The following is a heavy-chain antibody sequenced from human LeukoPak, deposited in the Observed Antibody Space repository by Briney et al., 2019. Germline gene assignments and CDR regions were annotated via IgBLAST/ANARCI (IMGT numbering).Heavy chain of an antibody. D-gene: IGHD2-15*01. CDR1: GFTFSSYT. CDR3: ARALSKLYCSGGSCLRFFDY. J-gene: IGHJ4*02. V-gene: IGHV3-21*01. Sequence: GGSLRLSRAASGFTFSSYTMNWVRQAPGKGLEWVSSISSSSSYIYYADSVKGRFTISRDNAKNSLYLQMNSLRAEDTAVYYCARALSKLYCSGGSCLRFFDYWGQGTLVTVSS. CDR2: ISSSSSYI.